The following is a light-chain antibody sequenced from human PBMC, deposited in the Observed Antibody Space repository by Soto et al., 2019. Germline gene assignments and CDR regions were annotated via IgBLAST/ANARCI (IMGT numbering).Light chain of an antibody. CDR3: SSYRGYNIYLV. V-gene: IGLV2-8*01. Sequence: QSALTQPPSASGSPGQSVTISCTGTISDIGGYRYVSWYQQYPGKAPKLIISDVNKRPSGVPDRFSASKSGNTASLTVSGLQAEDEAEYYCSSYRGYNIYLVFGTGTKVTVL. J-gene: IGLJ1*01. CDR2: DVN. CDR1: ISDIGGYRY.